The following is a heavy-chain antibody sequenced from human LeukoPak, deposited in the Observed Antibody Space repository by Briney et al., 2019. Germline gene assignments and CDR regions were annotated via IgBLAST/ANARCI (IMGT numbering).Heavy chain of an antibody. CDR1: GFTFSTYW. Sequence: GGSLRLSCEASGFTFSTYWMHWVRQAPGKGLVWVSRITPDGTSTTYADSVKGRFTISKDDSKNTLYLQMNSLRVEDTAVYYCTKEMFWNASGAFDVWGQGTMVTVSS. D-gene: IGHD3-3*01. J-gene: IGHJ3*01. V-gene: IGHV3-74*01. CDR3: TKEMFWNASGAFDV. CDR2: ITPDGTST.